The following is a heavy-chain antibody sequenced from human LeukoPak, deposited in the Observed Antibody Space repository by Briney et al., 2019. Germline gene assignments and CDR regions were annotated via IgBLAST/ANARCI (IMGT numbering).Heavy chain of an antibody. CDR1: GYTFTSYG. J-gene: IGHJ3*02. Sequence: GASVKVSCKASGYTFTSYGISWVRQAPGQGLEWMGWISAYNGNTNYAQKLQGRVTMTTDTSTSTAYMELRSLRSDDTAVYYCVSDSSGYYSFDIWGQGTMVTVSS. D-gene: IGHD3-22*01. V-gene: IGHV1-18*01. CDR3: VSDSSGYYSFDI. CDR2: ISAYNGNT.